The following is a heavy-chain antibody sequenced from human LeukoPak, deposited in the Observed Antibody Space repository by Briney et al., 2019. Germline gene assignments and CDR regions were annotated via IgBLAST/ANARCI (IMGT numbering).Heavy chain of an antibody. CDR1: VYTLTEMS. D-gene: IGHD2-15*01. CDR3: ARHDLGGFSPFDS. Sequence: GASVKVSCKVSVYTLTEMSIHWVRQAPGQGLEWMGIINPSGDSTTYAQKFQGRVTMTRDTSTGTVYMELSSLRPEDTAVYYCARHDLGGFSPFDSWGQGTLVTVSS. J-gene: IGHJ4*02. CDR2: INPSGDST. V-gene: IGHV1-46*01.